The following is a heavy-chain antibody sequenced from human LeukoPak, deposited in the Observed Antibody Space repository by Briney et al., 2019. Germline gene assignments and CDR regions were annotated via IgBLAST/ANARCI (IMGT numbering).Heavy chain of an antibody. D-gene: IGHD3-22*01. CDR2: ISGGGST. Sequence: GGSLRLSCAASGFTVGSNYMSWVRQAPGKGLEWVSVISGGGSTYYADSVKGRFTISRDNSKNTLYLQMNSLRVEDTAVYYCAREEGSGYYFGYWGQGTLVTVSS. CDR1: GFTVGSNY. J-gene: IGHJ4*02. V-gene: IGHV3-66*01. CDR3: AREEGSGYYFGY.